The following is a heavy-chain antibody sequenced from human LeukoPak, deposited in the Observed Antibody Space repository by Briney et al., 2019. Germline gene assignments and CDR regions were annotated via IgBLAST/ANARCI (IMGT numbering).Heavy chain of an antibody. V-gene: IGHV3-23*01. CDR2: ISGSGGSA. J-gene: IGHJ4*02. CDR1: GFTFSSYA. CDR3: ARDFSVDTAMVFDY. Sequence: GGSLRLSCAASGFTFSSYAMSWVRQAPGKGLEWVSAISGSGGSAYYADSVKGRFTISRDNSKNTLYLQMNSLRAEDTAVYYCARDFSVDTAMVFDYWGLGTLVTVSS. D-gene: IGHD5-18*01.